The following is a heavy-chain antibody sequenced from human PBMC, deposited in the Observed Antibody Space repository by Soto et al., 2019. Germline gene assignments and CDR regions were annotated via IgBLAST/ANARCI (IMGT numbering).Heavy chain of an antibody. CDR1: GFTFASCG. CDR3: AKEPATTTWNFDF. D-gene: IGHD1-1*01. J-gene: IGHJ4*02. Sequence: LRLSCLASGFTFASCGMNWVRQAPGKGLEWVAGISQTGANTYYADSVRGRFIISRDNSRNTVSLEMNSLRGEDSALSHCAKEPATTTWNFDFWGQGTKVTVSS. V-gene: IGHV3-23*01. CDR2: ISQTGANT.